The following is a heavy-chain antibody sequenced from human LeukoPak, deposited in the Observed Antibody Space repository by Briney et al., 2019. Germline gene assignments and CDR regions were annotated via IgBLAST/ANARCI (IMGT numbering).Heavy chain of an antibody. J-gene: IGHJ4*02. Sequence: SETLSLTCSVSGGSISSKTYFWGWIRQPPGKGLEWIGSIYYSGSTYYNPSLSSRVTISEDTSKNQLSLRLSSVTAADTAVYYCARVGYWSTFDYWGQGTLVTVSS. V-gene: IGHV4-39*07. D-gene: IGHD1-1*01. CDR3: ARVGYWSTFDY. CDR1: GGSISSKTYF. CDR2: IYYSGST.